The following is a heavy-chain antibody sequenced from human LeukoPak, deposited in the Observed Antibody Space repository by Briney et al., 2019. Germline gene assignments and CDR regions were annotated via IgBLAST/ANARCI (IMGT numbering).Heavy chain of an antibody. CDR1: GGSISSYY. V-gene: IGHV4-4*07. CDR3: ARRVRAAAGINWFDP. J-gene: IGHJ5*02. D-gene: IGHD6-13*01. Sequence: SDTLSLTCTVSGGSISSYYWSWIRQPAGKGLEWIGRIYTSGSTNYNPSLKSRVTMSVDTSKNQFSLKLSSVTAADTAVYYCARRVRAAAGINWFDPWGQGTLVTVSS. CDR2: IYTSGST.